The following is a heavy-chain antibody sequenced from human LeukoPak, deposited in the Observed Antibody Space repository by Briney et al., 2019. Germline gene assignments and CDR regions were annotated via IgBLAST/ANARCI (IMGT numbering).Heavy chain of an antibody. Sequence: GGSLRLSCAASGFTFSDFYMSWVRQAPGKGMEWVANINKDGSEEKYVDSVKGRFTISRDNAKNSLYLQMSSLRADDTAVYYCARWPHCQDFWGRGTRVTVSS. CDR3: ARWPHCQDF. J-gene: IGHJ4*02. CDR2: INKDGSEE. V-gene: IGHV3-7*03. CDR1: GFTFSDFY.